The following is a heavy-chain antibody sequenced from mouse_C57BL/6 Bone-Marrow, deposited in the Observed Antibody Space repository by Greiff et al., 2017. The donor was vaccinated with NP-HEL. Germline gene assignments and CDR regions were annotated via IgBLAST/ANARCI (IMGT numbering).Heavy chain of an antibody. CDR3: ARSAGTQKYFDY. J-gene: IGHJ2*01. Sequence: QVQLKESGAELVKPGASVKISCKASGYAFSSYWMNWVKQRPGKGLEWIGQIYPGDGDTNYNGKFKGKATLTADKSSSTAYMQLSSLTSEDSAVYFCARSAGTQKYFDYWGQGTTLTVSS. V-gene: IGHV1-80*01. CDR2: IYPGDGDT. CDR1: GYAFSSYW. D-gene: IGHD4-1*01.